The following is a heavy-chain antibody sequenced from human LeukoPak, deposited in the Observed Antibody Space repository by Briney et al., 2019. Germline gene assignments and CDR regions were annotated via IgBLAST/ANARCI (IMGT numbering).Heavy chain of an antibody. CDR2: IKSKTDGGTT. V-gene: IGHV3-15*01. CDR3: TTGYSYGFSTLDY. J-gene: IGHJ4*02. D-gene: IGHD5-18*01. CDR1: GFTFSNAW. Sequence: PGGSLRLSCAASGFTFSNAWMSWVRQAPGKGLEWVGRIKSKTDGGTTDYAAPVKGRFTISRDDSKNTLYLQMNSLKTEDTAVYYCTTGYSYGFSTLDYWGQGTLVTVSS.